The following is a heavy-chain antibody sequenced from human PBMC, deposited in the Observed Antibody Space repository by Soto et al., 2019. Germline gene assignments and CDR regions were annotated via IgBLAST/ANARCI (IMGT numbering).Heavy chain of an antibody. D-gene: IGHD2-2*01. CDR2: ISAYNGNT. CDR3: ARVRCSSTSCYPFDY. Sequence: VASVKVSCKASGYTFTSYGISWVRQAPGQGLEWMGWISAYNGNTNYAQKLQGRVTMTTDTSTSTAYMELRSLRSDDTAVYYCARVRCSSTSCYPFDYWGQGTLVTVSS. V-gene: IGHV1-18*01. CDR1: GYTFTSYG. J-gene: IGHJ4*02.